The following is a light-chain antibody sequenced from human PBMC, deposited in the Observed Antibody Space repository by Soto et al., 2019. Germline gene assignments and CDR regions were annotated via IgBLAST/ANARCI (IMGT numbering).Light chain of an antibody. CDR1: SSDVGGHDY. V-gene: IGLV2-14*01. J-gene: IGLJ3*02. CDR2: EAF. Sequence: QSVLTQSASVSGSPGQSITISCTGSSSDVGGHDYVSWYLQHPGKAPKLLIYEAFNRPSGVSDRFSGSKSGSTASLTISGLQAEDEGDYYCSSFTSTSTWVFGGGTKVTVL. CDR3: SSFTSTSTWV.